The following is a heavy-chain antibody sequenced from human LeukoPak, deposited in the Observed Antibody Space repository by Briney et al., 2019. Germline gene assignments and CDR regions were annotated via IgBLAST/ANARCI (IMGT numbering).Heavy chain of an antibody. V-gene: IGHV4-30-2*01. J-gene: IGHJ6*02. Sequence: SETLSLTCAVSGGSISSGGYSWSWIRQPPGKGLEWIGYIYHSGSTYYNPSLKSRVTISVDTSKNQFSLKLSSVTAADTAVYYCARKGQWLAYGMDVWGQGTTVTVSS. D-gene: IGHD6-19*01. CDR2: IYHSGST. CDR3: ARKGQWLAYGMDV. CDR1: GGSISSGGYS.